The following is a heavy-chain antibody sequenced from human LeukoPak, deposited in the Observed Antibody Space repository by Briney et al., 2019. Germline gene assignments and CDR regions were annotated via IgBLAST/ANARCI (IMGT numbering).Heavy chain of an antibody. Sequence: PGGSLRLSCAASGFTFSSYSMSWVRQAPGKGLEWVSSISSSSSYIYYADSVKGRFTISRDSAKNSLYLQMNSLRAEDTAVYYCARDLRYYYYMDVWGKGTTVTVSS. CDR3: ARDLRYYYYMDV. J-gene: IGHJ6*03. CDR1: GFTFSSYS. CDR2: ISSSSSYI. V-gene: IGHV3-21*04.